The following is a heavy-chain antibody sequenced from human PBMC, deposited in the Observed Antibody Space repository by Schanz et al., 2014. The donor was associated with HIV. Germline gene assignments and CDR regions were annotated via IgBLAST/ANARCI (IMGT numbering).Heavy chain of an antibody. CDR2: INPNSGGA. V-gene: IGHV1-2*02. Sequence: QVQLVQSGAEVKKPGSSVKVSSKASGYTFTGYYLHWVRQAPGQGLEWMGWINPNSGGADSAQKFQGRVTMTRDTSISTAYLELSRLRSEDTAVYYCARDVVAAARYNFFDPWGQGTLVTVSS. D-gene: IGHD6-13*01. CDR1: GYTFTGYY. J-gene: IGHJ5*02. CDR3: ARDVVAAARYNFFDP.